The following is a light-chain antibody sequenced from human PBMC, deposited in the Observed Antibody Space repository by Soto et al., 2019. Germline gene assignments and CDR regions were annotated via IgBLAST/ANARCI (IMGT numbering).Light chain of an antibody. CDR1: QSISSY. Sequence: DIQMTQSPSSLSASVGDRVTITCRASQSISSYLNWYQQKPGKAPKLLIYAASSLQSGVPSRFSGSRSGTDFTLTISSLQPEDFATYYCQQSYSTPFVTLGQGTRLEIK. CDR2: AAS. CDR3: QQSYSTPFVT. J-gene: IGKJ5*01. V-gene: IGKV1-39*01.